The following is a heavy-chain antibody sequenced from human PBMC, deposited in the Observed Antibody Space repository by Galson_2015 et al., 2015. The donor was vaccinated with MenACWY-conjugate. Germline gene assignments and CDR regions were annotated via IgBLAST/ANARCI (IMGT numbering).Heavy chain of an antibody. J-gene: IGHJ6*02. V-gene: IGHV3-48*02. CDR1: GFTFSSYR. Sequence: SLRLSCAASGFTFSSYRMSWVRQAPGKGLEWVSYISSSSSPIYYADSVKGRFTISRDNAKNSLYLQMNNLRDENTAVYDWARKLELRGYYYSGMDVWGQGTTVTVSS. CDR2: ISSSSSPI. CDR3: ARKLELRGYYYSGMDV. D-gene: IGHD1-7*01.